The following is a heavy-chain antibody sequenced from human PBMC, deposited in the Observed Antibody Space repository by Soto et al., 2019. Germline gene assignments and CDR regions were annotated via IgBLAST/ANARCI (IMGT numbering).Heavy chain of an antibody. CDR3: ARSRRLLWFGELYYYYYGMDV. J-gene: IGHJ6*02. CDR1: GGSFSGYD. CDR2: INHSGST. V-gene: IGHV4-34*01. D-gene: IGHD3-10*01. Sequence: SSETLSLTCAGYGGSFSGYDWSWIRQPPGKGLEWIGEINHSGSTNYNPSLKSRVTISVDTSKNQFSLKLSSVTAADTAVYYCARSRRLLWFGELYYYYYGMDVWGQGPTVT.